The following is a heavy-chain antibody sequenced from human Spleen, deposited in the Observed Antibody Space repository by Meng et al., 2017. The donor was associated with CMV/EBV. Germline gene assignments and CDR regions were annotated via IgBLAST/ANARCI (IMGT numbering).Heavy chain of an antibody. V-gene: IGHV4-34*01. D-gene: IGHD6-13*01. Sequence: SETLSLTCAVYGGSFSGYYWSWIRQPPGKGLEWIGEINHSGSTNYNPSLKSRATISVDTSKNQFSLKLSSVTAADTAVYYCAVRPAAAYRIDYWDQGTLVTVSS. J-gene: IGHJ4*02. CDR3: AVRPAAAYRIDY. CDR2: INHSGST. CDR1: GGSFSGYY.